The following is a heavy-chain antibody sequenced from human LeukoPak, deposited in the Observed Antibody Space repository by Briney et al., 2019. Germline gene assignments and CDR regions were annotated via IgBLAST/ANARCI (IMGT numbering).Heavy chain of an antibody. Sequence: SGGSLRLSCAASGFTFSSYSMNWVRQAPGKGLEWVSSISSSSSYIYYADSVKGRFTISRDNAKNSLYLQMNSLRAEDTAVYYCARDGYYYDSSGQTFDYWGQGTLVTVSS. CDR3: ARDGYYYDSSGQTFDY. J-gene: IGHJ4*02. CDR2: ISSSSSYI. V-gene: IGHV3-21*01. CDR1: GFTFSSYS. D-gene: IGHD3-22*01.